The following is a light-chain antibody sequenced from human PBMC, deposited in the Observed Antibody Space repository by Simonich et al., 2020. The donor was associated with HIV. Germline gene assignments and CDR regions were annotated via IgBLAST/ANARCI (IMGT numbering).Light chain of an antibody. CDR1: QSVSSN. J-gene: IGKJ4*01. CDR3: QQYNNWPPLT. CDR2: GAS. V-gene: IGKV3-15*01. Sequence: EIVMTQSPATLSVSPGERAPLSCRASQSVSSNLAWYQQKPGQAPRLLIYGASTRATGIPARFSGSGSETEFTLTISSLQSEDVAVYYCQQYNNWPPLTFGGGTKVEIK.